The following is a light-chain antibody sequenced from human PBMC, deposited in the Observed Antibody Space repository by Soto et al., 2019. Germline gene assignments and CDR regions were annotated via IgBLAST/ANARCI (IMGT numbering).Light chain of an antibody. J-gene: IGKJ2*01. CDR2: TGS. CDR1: QAIDSW. CDR3: QQYGSSSYT. Sequence: DIQMTQSPSSVSASVGDRVTITCRASQAIDSWLAWYQQKPGEAPKLLIFTGSLLHSGVPPRFSGSGSGTDFTLTISSLQPEDFAVYYCQQYGSSSYTFGQGTKLEIK. V-gene: IGKV1-12*01.